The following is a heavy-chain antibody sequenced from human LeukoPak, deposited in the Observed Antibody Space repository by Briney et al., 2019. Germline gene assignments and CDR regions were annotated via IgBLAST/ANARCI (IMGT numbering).Heavy chain of an antibody. D-gene: IGHD3-22*01. Sequence: SETLSLTCTVSGYSISSGYYWGWIRQPPGKGLEWIGSIYYSGSTYYNPSLKSRVTISVDTSKNQFSLKLSSVTAADTAVYYCARHVRYYYDSSGYSAEGHFDYWGQGTLVTVSS. CDR2: IYYSGST. CDR3: ARHVRYYYDSSGYSAEGHFDY. V-gene: IGHV4-38-2*02. CDR1: GYSISSGYY. J-gene: IGHJ4*02.